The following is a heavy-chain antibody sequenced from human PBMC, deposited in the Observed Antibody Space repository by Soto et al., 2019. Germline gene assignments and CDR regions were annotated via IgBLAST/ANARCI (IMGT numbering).Heavy chain of an antibody. CDR1: GVTFTSSA. CDR2: VVVGSGNT. Sequence: SVKVSCKASGVTFTSSAVQWVRQARGQRLEWIGWVVVGSGNTNYAQKFQERVTITRDMSTSTAYMELSSLRSEDTAVYYCAAGTHISSWYRYYGLDVPAQRSTVTVSS. D-gene: IGHD6-13*01. J-gene: IGHJ6*02. V-gene: IGHV1-58*01. CDR3: AAGTHISSWYRYYGLDV.